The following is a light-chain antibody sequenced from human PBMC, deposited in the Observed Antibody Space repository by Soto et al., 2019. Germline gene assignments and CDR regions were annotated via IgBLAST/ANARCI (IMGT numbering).Light chain of an antibody. J-gene: IGKJ5*01. V-gene: IGKV1-5*01. Sequence: DIQMTQSPSTLSASVGDTVTVTCRASHSISRWLAWYQQKPGKAPQALIYDASSLKSGVPSRFSDNGSGTEFTLPISSLQPDDFATYYCQQYNTYSTLGQGTRLQN. CDR1: HSISRW. CDR3: QQYNTYST. CDR2: DAS.